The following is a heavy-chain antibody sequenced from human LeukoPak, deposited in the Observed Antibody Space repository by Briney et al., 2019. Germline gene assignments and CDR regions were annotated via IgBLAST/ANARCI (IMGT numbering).Heavy chain of an antibody. D-gene: IGHD3-10*01. Sequence: SETQSLTCTVSGASVRGYYWSWIRQPPGKGLEWIGYIHYTGNTDYNPSLTSQVTMSVDTSKNQFSLMLTSVTAADTAVYYCARGYGSGSYNNFNQWGQGLLVAVSS. V-gene: IGHV4-59*02. CDR2: IHYTGNT. CDR3: ARGYGSGSYNNFNQ. CDR1: GASVRGYY. J-gene: IGHJ4*02.